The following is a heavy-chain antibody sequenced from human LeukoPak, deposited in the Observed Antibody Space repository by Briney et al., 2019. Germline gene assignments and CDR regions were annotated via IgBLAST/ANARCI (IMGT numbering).Heavy chain of an antibody. V-gene: IGHV7-4-1*02. CDR1: GYTFTSYT. D-gene: IGHD5-18*01. CDR3: ARAAVVQTTYTAMVH. Sequence: VASVKVSCKASGYTFTSYTMHWVRQAPGQRLEWMGWINTNTGNPTYAQGFTGRFVFSLDTSVSTAYLQISSLKAEDTAVYYCARAAVVQTTYTAMVHWGQGTLVTVSS. CDR2: INTNTGNP. J-gene: IGHJ4*02.